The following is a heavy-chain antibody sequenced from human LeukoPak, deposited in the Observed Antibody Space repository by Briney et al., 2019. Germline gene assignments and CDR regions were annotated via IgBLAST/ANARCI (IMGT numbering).Heavy chain of an antibody. V-gene: IGHV3-23*01. Sequence: VGSLRLSCAASGFTFSNSAMNWVRQAPGKGLEWVAAISGSGGSTYYADSVKGRFTVSRDNSKNTLYVQMNSLRAEDTAMYYCAKEVGDYYSYMNVWGKGTTVTVSS. CDR2: ISGSGGST. D-gene: IGHD1-26*01. J-gene: IGHJ6*03. CDR1: GFTFSNSA. CDR3: AKEVGDYYSYMNV.